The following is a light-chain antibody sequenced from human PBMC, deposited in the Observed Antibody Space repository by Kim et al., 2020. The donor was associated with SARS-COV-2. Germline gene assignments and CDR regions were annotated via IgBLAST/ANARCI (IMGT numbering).Light chain of an antibody. J-gene: IGKJ2*01. CDR1: PSVSSN. CDR3: QQYNNWPPYT. V-gene: IGKV3-15*01. Sequence: VSPGERAPSSCRASPSVSSNLAWYQQKPGQAPRLLNYGASTRATGIPARFSGSGSGTEFTLTISSLQSEDFAVYYWQQYNNWPPYTFGQGTKLEI. CDR2: GAS.